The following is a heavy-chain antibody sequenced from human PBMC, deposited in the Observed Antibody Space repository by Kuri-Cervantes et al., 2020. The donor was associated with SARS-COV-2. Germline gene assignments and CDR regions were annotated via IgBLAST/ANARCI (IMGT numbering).Heavy chain of an antibody. J-gene: IGHJ4*02. CDR2: ISSSGSTI. V-gene: IGHV3-48*03. Sequence: GESLKISCAASGFTFSSYEMNWVRQAPGKGLEWVSYISSSGSTIYYADSVKGRFTISRDDAKNSLYLQMNSLRAEDTAVYYCAREDRAPITMVRGPLDYWGQGTLVTVSS. D-gene: IGHD3-10*01. CDR1: GFTFSSYE. CDR3: AREDRAPITMVRGPLDY.